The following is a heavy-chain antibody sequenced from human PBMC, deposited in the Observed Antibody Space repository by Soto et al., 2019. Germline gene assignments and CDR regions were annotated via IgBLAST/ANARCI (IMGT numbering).Heavy chain of an antibody. D-gene: IGHD3-16*01. Sequence: VQLVESGGGVVQPGRSLRLSCAASGFTFSSYAMRWVRQAPGKGLEWVAVISYDGSNKYYADSVKGRFTISRDNSKNTLYLQMNSLRAEDTAVYYCARAYEGDYFDYWGQGTLVTVSS. CDR3: ARAYEGDYFDY. CDR2: ISYDGSNK. V-gene: IGHV3-30-3*01. CDR1: GFTFSSYA. J-gene: IGHJ4*02.